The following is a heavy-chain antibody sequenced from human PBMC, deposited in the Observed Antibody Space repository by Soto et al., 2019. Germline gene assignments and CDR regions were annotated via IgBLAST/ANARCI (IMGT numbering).Heavy chain of an antibody. CDR2: IWYDGSNK. CDR3: ARFSSSWYGRIDY. D-gene: IGHD6-13*01. V-gene: IGHV3-33*01. CDR1: GFTFSSYG. J-gene: IGHJ4*02. Sequence: QVQLVESGGGVVQPGRSLRLSCAASGFTFSSYGMHWVRQAPGKGRAWVAVIWYDGSNKYYADSVKGRFTISRDNSKNTLYLQMNSLRAEDTAVYYCARFSSSWYGRIDYWGQGTLVTVSS.